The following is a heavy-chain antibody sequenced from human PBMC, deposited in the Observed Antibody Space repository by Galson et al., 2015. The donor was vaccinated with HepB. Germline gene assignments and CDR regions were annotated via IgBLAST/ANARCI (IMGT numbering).Heavy chain of an antibody. J-gene: IGHJ4*02. V-gene: IGHV3-30*18. D-gene: IGHD6-19*01. Sequence: SLRLSCAASGFTFSNYGMHWVRQAPGKGLEWVAVISYDGSNKYYADSVKGRFTISRDNSKNTLYLQMNSLRAGDTALYYCAKDPYLYSALAGTMAGFDYWGQGTLSPSPQ. CDR3: AKDPYLYSALAGTMAGFDY. CDR2: ISYDGSNK. CDR1: GFTFSNYG.